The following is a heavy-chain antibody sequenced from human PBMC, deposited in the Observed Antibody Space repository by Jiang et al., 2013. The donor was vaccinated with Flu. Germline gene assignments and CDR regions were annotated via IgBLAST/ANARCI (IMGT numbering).Heavy chain of an antibody. D-gene: IGHD6-13*01. Sequence: KPSETLSLTCAVYGGSFSGYYWSWIRQPPGKGLEWIGEINHSGSTNYNPSLKSRVTISVDTSKNQFSLKLSSVTAADTAVYYCARGPRRQQLVLLRYYGMDVWGQGTTVTVSS. V-gene: IGHV4-34*01. CDR2: INHSGST. CDR1: GGSFSGYY. CDR3: ARGPRRQQLVLLRYYGMDV. J-gene: IGHJ6*02.